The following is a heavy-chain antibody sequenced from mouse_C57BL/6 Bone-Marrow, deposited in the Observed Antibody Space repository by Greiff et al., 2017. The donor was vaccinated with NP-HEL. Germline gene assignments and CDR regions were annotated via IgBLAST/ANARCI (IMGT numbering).Heavy chain of an antibody. CDR3: ARGLTGRDY. CDR1: GYTFTSYW. CDR2: IYPSDSET. D-gene: IGHD4-1*01. Sequence: VQLQQPGAELVRPGSSVKLSCKASGYTFTSYWMDWVKQRPGQGLEWIGNIYPSDSETHYNQKFKDKATLTVDKSSSTAYMQLSSLTSEDSAVYYCARGLTGRDYWGQGTTLTVSS. V-gene: IGHV1-61*01. J-gene: IGHJ2*01.